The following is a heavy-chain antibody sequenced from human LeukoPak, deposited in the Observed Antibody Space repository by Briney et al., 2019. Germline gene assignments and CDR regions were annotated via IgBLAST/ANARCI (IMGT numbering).Heavy chain of an antibody. CDR1: GYSISSSNW. Sequence: PSDTLSLTCAVSGYSISSSNWWGWIRQPPGKGLEWIGYIYYSGSIYYNPSLKSRVTMSVDTSKNQFSLKLGSVTAADTAVYYCARGGGLLWFGELLMNWFDPWGQGTLVTVSS. D-gene: IGHD3-10*01. J-gene: IGHJ5*02. CDR3: ARGGGLLWFGELLMNWFDP. V-gene: IGHV4-28*05. CDR2: IYYSGSI.